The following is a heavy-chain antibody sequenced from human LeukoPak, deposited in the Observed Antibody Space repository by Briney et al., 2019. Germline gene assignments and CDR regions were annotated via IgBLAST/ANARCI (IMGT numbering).Heavy chain of an antibody. CDR3: AKGDGSGSLGWFDP. CDR1: GFTLDDYA. D-gene: IGHD3-10*01. J-gene: IGHJ5*02. Sequence: PGGSLRLSCAASGFTLDDYAMHWVRQAPGKGLEWVSLISWDGGSTYYADSVKGRFTISRDNSKNSLYLQMNSLRAEDTALYYCAKGDGSGSLGWFDPWGQGTLVTVSS. CDR2: ISWDGGST. V-gene: IGHV3-43D*03.